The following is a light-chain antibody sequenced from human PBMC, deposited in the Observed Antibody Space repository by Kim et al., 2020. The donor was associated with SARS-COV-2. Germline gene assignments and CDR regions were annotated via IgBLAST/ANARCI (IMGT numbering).Light chain of an antibody. CDR3: QHTYSSPLN. CDR2: AAS. V-gene: IGKV1-39*01. CDR1: QTINNY. Sequence: DIQMTQSPSSLSASVGDRVTITCRASQTINNYLNWYQQKPGKAPQLLIHAASSLQSGVPSRFSGSGSGTDFTLTISSLQPEDFVTYYCQHTYSSPLNFGGGTKVDIK. J-gene: IGKJ4*01.